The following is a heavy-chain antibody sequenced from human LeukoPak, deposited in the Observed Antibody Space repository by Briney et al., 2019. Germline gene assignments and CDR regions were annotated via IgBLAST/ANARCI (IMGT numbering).Heavy chain of an antibody. J-gene: IGHJ4*02. CDR2: IWYDGSNK. CDR1: GFTFSIYG. Sequence: GGSLRLSCAASGFTFSIYGMHWVRQAPGKGLEWVAVIWYDGSNKYYADSVKGRFTISRDNSKNTLYLQMNSLRAEDTAVYYCAREGYSYGLDYWGQGTLVTVSS. CDR3: AREGYSYGLDY. D-gene: IGHD5-18*01. V-gene: IGHV3-33*01.